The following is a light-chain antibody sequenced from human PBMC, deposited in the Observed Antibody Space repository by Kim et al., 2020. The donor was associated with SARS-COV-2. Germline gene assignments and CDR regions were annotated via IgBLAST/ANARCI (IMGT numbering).Light chain of an antibody. CDR2: DIT. CDR3: LLSYRGAWV. V-gene: IGLV7-46*01. Sequence: QAVLAQEPSLTVSAGGTVTFTCASSTGTVTTDHNPYWFQQKPGQVPRTLIYDITNKPSWTPARFSGSLLGDKAALTLSGAQPEDEGDYYCLLSYRGAWVFGGGTKLTVL. CDR1: TGTVTTDHN. J-gene: IGLJ3*02.